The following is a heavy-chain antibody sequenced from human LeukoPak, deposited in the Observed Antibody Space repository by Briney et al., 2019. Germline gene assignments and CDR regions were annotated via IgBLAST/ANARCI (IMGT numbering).Heavy chain of an antibody. Sequence: SETLSLTCAVYGGSFSGYYWGWIRQPPGKGLERIGEINHSGSTNYNPSLKSRVTISVDTSKNQFSLKLSPVTAADTAVYYCARANYGGRFDYWGQGTLVTVSS. D-gene: IGHD4-23*01. J-gene: IGHJ4*02. CDR3: ARANYGGRFDY. V-gene: IGHV4-34*01. CDR2: INHSGST. CDR1: GGSFSGYY.